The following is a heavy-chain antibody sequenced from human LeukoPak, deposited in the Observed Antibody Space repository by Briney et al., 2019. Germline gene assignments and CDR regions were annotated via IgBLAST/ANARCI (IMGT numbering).Heavy chain of an antibody. Sequence: PSETLSLTCAVYGGSFSGYYWSWIRQPPGKGLEWIGEINHSGSTNYNPSLKSRVTISVDTSKNQFSLKLSSVTAADTAVYYCAKGVPAASAFDIWGQGTMVTVSS. CDR3: AKGVPAASAFDI. V-gene: IGHV4-34*01. J-gene: IGHJ3*02. D-gene: IGHD2-2*01. CDR1: GGSFSGYY. CDR2: INHSGST.